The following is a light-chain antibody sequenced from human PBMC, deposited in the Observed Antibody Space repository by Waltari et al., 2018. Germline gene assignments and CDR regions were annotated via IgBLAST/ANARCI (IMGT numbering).Light chain of an antibody. J-gene: IGKJ3*01. Sequence: DIVMTQSPDSLAVSLCERPTIHCKSSQSVLYSSNNKNYLAWYQQKPGQPPKLLIYWASTRESGVPDRFSGSGSGTDFTLTISSLQAEDVAVYYCQQYYSTPFTFGPGTKVDIK. CDR3: QQYYSTPFT. CDR2: WAS. CDR1: QSVLYSSNNKNY. V-gene: IGKV4-1*01.